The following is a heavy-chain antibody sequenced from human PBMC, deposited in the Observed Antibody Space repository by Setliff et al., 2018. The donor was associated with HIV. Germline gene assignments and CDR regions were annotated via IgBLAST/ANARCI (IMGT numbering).Heavy chain of an antibody. J-gene: IGHJ4*01. CDR1: GLMFRNYA. CDR3: TRDLTLYKL. D-gene: IGHD1-1*01. Sequence: GGSLRLSCEASGLMFRNYAMSWVRQAPGKGLEWVSTISGSGGTTFYADSVKGRFTISRDDSNNMLFLEMNSLRAEDTALYYCTRDLTLYKLWGQGTLVTVSS. V-gene: IGHV3-23*01. CDR2: ISGSGGTT.